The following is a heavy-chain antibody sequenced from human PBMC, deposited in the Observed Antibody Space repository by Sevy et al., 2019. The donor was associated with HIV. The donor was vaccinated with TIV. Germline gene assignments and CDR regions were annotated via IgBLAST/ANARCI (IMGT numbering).Heavy chain of an antibody. CDR1: GFSFSSHG. Sequence: GGSLRLSCAASGFSFSSHGMHWVRQAPGKGLEWQSIISYDGNKKYYADSVKGRFTISRDNSKNTLYLQMNSLRPEDTAVYYCARDGGWYNYAPSDYWGQGTLVTVSS. CDR2: ISYDGNKK. J-gene: IGHJ4*02. V-gene: IGHV3-30*03. CDR3: ARDGGWYNYAPSDY. D-gene: IGHD1-1*01.